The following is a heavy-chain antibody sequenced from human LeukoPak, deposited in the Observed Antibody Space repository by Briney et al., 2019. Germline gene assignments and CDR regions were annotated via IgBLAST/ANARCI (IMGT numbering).Heavy chain of an antibody. D-gene: IGHD3-3*01. CDR2: ISTIGST. V-gene: IGHV4-4*07. Sequence: SETLSLTCTVSGGSISNYYWSWIRQPAGKGLEWIGRISTIGSTNYNPSLNSRVTISIDTSKNQFSLKLSSVTAADTAVYYCASRNFGVVTDWGQGTLVTVSS. CDR3: ASRNFGVVTD. J-gene: IGHJ4*02. CDR1: GGSISNYY.